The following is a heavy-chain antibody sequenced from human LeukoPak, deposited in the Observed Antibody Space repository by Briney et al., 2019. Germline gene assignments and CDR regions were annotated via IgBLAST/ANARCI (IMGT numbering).Heavy chain of an antibody. D-gene: IGHD3-22*01. CDR2: IYYSGSI. CDR1: GGSISGSSYY. V-gene: IGHV4-39*07. J-gene: IGHJ4*02. CDR3: ARENPSGYYNRPIDY. Sequence: ASETLSLTCTVSGGSISGSSYYWGWIRQPPGKGLQWIGSIYYSGSIKYNPSLKSRVTMSVDTSKNQFSLKLSSVTAADTAIYYCARENPSGYYNRPIDYWGQGTLVTVSS.